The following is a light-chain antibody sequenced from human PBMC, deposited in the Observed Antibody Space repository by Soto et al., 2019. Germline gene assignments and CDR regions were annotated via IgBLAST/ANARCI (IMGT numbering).Light chain of an antibody. Sequence: EIVMTQSPATLSVCPGERATFSCRASQSIGSNLAWYQQKPGQAPRLLIYGASTRATGIPARFSGSGSGTEFTLTISSLQSEDFAVYYCQQYNNWGTFGQGTKVEIK. CDR3: QQYNNWGT. CDR1: QSIGSN. V-gene: IGKV3D-15*01. CDR2: GAS. J-gene: IGKJ1*01.